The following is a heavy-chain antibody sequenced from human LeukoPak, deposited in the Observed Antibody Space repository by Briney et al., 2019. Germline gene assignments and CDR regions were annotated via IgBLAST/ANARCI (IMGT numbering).Heavy chain of an antibody. D-gene: IGHD6-25*01. V-gene: IGHV4-59*01. Sequence: SETLSLTCTVSGGSISSYYRSWIRQPPGKGLEWIGYIYYSGSTNYNPFLKSRVTISVDTSKNQFSLKLSSVTAADTAVYYCARGAAPYYFDYWGQGTLVTVSS. CDR3: ARGAAPYYFDY. J-gene: IGHJ4*02. CDR2: IYYSGST. CDR1: GGSISSYY.